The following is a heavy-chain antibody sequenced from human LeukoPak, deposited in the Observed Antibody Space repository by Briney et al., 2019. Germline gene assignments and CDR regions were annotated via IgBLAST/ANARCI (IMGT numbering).Heavy chain of an antibody. CDR1: GYSFTNYW. D-gene: IGHD3-16*01. CDR3: ARHYYDYVWGSYGIDY. V-gene: IGHV5-51*01. J-gene: IGHJ4*02. CDR2: IYTGDSDT. Sequence: GESLKISCKGSGYSFTNYWIAWVRQMPGKGLEWMGIIYTGDSDTRYSPSFQGQVTISADKSISTAYLQWSRLKASDTAMYYCARHYYDYVWGSYGIDYWGQGTLVTVSS.